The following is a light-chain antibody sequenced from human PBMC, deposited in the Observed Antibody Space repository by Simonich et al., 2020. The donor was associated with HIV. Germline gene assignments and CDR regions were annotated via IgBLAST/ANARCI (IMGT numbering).Light chain of an antibody. CDR2: KAS. J-gene: IGKJ2*01. CDR1: QSLSSW. V-gene: IGKV1-5*03. CDR3: QQYDDWPPYT. Sequence: DIQMTQSPSTLSASVGDRVSLTCRASQSLSSWLAWYQQKPGKAPKLLIYKASSLQSGVPSTFSGSGSGTEFTLTISSLQSEDFAVYYCQQYDDWPPYTFGQGTKLEIK.